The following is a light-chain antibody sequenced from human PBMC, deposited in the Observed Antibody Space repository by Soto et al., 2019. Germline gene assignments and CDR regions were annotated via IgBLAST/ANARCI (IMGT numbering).Light chain of an antibody. V-gene: IGKV3-20*01. Sequence: ESVLTESPYTLPLSPGQRATLSCRASQSVRSDYFAWYQQKPGQAPRVIIFGVSTRATGVPDRFSGSGSGTDFTLTISRLEPEDFALYYCQQYGNSPLTFGGGTKVDIK. CDR1: QSVRSDY. J-gene: IGKJ4*01. CDR2: GVS. CDR3: QQYGNSPLT.